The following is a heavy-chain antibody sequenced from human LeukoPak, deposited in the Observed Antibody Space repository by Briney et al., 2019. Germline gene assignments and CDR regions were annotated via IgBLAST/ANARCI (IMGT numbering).Heavy chain of an antibody. CDR3: AKDEATSGGGLAS. Sequence: PGGSLRLSCAASGFTVSGTHMSWVRQAPGKGLEWVSAMYTGGTTYYADSVAGRLTVSRDNSKNTLYLHMNSLRVEDTAVYYCAKDEATSGGGLASWGQGTLVSVSS. CDR1: GFTVSGTH. D-gene: IGHD3-16*01. CDR2: MYTGGTT. V-gene: IGHV3-53*01. J-gene: IGHJ4*02.